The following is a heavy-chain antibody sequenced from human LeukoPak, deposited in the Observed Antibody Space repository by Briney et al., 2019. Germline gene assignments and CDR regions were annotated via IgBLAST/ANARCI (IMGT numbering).Heavy chain of an antibody. J-gene: IGHJ5*02. Sequence: SVKVSCKASGGTFSSYAISWVRQAPGQGLEWMGGIIPIFGTANYAQKFQGRVTMTRDTSTSTVYMELSSLRSEDTAVYYCARIRERIAAAGRTNWFDPWGQGTLVTVSS. CDR1: GGTFSSYA. CDR2: IIPIFGTA. CDR3: ARIRERIAAAGRTNWFDP. D-gene: IGHD6-13*01. V-gene: IGHV1-69*05.